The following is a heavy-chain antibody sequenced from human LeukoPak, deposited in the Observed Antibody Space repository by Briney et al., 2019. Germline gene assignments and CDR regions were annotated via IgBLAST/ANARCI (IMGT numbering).Heavy chain of an antibody. V-gene: IGHV1-46*01. CDR3: ARVVGATSALAFDI. J-gene: IGHJ3*02. CDR1: GYTFTSYS. CDR2: INPSGGST. Sequence: ASVKVSCTASGYTFTSYSMNWVRQAPGQGLEWMGIINPSGGSTSYAQKFQGRVSMTRDTSTSTVYMELSSLRPEDTAVYYCARVVGATSALAFDIWGQGTMVSVSS. D-gene: IGHD1-26*01.